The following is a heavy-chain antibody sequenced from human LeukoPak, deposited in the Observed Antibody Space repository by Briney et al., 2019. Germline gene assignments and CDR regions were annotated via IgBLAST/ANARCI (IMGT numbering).Heavy chain of an antibody. J-gene: IGHJ4*02. D-gene: IGHD6-13*01. CDR2: ISRSATTI. V-gene: IGHV3-48*03. CDR3: ARVGALSSSWLLY. CDR1: GLIFGDYA. Sequence: GGSLRLSCTASGLIFGDYAMTWVRQAPGKGLEWVSSISRSATTIYYADSMKGRFTISRDNAKNSLYLQMNSLRAEDTAVYFCARVGALSSSWLLYWGQGTLVTVSS.